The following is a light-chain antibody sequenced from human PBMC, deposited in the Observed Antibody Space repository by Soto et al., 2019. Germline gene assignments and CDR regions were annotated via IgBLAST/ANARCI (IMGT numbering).Light chain of an antibody. J-gene: IGLJ2*01. CDR1: SSDIGGHNY. V-gene: IGLV2-8*01. Sequence: QSALTQPPSASGSPGQSVIISCTGTSSDIGGHNYVSWYQQHPGKAPKLLIYEVIQRPSGVPDRFSGSKSGNTASLTVSGLQAEDEADYYSTSYAGSDNVIFGGGTKLTVL. CDR3: TSYAGSDNVI. CDR2: EVI.